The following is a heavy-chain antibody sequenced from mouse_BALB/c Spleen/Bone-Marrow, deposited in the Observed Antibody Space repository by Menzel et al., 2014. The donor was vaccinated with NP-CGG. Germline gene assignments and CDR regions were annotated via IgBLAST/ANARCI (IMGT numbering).Heavy chain of an antibody. CDR2: ISSGGSYT. CDR3: ARDTMITYYYAMDY. D-gene: IGHD2-4*01. V-gene: IGHV5-6*01. CDR1: GFTFSSYG. Sequence: VQLQQSGGDLVKPGGSLKLSCAASGFTFSSYGMSWVRQTPDKRLEWVATISSGGSYTYYPDSVKGRFTISRDNAKNTLYLQMSSLKSEDTAMQYCARDTMITYYYAMDYRGQGTSVTVSS. J-gene: IGHJ4*01.